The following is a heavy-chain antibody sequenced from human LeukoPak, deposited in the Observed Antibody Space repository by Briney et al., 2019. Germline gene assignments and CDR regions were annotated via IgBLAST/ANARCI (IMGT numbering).Heavy chain of an antibody. V-gene: IGHV3-9*03. CDR2: ISWNSGSI. J-gene: IGHJ3*02. CDR3: GKDSQEAPQNAFAI. CDR1: GFTFDDYA. Sequence: PGRSLRLSCAASGFTFDDYAMHWVRQAPGNGLEWVSGISWNSGSIGYADSVKGRFTISRDNAKNSLYLQMNSLRAEDMALYYCGKDSQEAPQNAFAIWGQGTMVTVSS.